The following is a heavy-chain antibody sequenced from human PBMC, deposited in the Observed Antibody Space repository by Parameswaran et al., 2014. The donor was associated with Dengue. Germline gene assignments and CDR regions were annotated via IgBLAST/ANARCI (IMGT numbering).Heavy chain of an antibody. J-gene: IGHJ5*02. CDR2: IYYSGST. D-gene: IGHD2-15*01. V-gene: IGHV4-59*01. Sequence: VRQAPGKGLEWIEYIYYSGSTNYNPSLKSRVTISVDTSKNQFSLKLSSVTAADTAVYYCARLGYCSGGSCYPTEHGWFDPWGQGTLVTVSS. CDR3: ARLGYCSGGSCYPTEHGWFDP.